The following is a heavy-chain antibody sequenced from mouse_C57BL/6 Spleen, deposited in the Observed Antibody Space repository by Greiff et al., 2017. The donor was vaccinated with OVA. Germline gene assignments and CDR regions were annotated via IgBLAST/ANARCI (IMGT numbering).Heavy chain of an antibody. CDR1: GFTFSSYA. D-gene: IGHD1-1*01. Sequence: EVKVVESGGGLVKPGGSLKLSCAASGFTFSSYAMSWVRQTPEKRLEWVATISDGGSYTYYPDNVKGRFTISRDNAKNNLYLQMSHLKSEDTAMYYCARDYYGRVWYFDVWGTGTTVTVSS. CDR2: ISDGGSYT. CDR3: ARDYYGRVWYFDV. J-gene: IGHJ1*03. V-gene: IGHV5-4*01.